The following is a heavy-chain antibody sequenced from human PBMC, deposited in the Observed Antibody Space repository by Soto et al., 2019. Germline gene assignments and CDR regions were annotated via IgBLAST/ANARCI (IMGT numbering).Heavy chain of an antibody. CDR2: ISGSGGST. D-gene: IGHD2-8*01. CDR3: AKARGPSLMVYALY. J-gene: IGHJ4*02. V-gene: IGHV3-23*01. Sequence: PGGSLRLSCAASGFTFSSYAMSWVRQAPGKGLEWVSAISGSGGSTYYADSVKGRFTISRDNSKNTLYLQMNSLRAEDTAVYYCAKARGPSLMVYALYWGQVTLVTVSS. CDR1: GFTFSSYA.